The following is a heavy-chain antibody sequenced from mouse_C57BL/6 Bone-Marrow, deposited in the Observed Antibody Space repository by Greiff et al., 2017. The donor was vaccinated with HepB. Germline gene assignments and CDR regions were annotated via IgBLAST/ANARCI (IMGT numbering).Heavy chain of an antibody. J-gene: IGHJ4*01. D-gene: IGHD1-1*01. CDR1: GYTFTSYW. CDR2: IDPSDSYT. Sequence: QVQLQQSGAELVRPGTSVKLSCKASGYTFTSYWMHWVKQRPGQGLEWIGVIDPSDSYTNYNQKFKGKATLTVDTSSSTASMQLSSLTSEDSAVYYCARGSRITTPRRTRAMDYWGQGTSVTVSS. V-gene: IGHV1-59*01. CDR3: ARGSRITTPRRTRAMDY.